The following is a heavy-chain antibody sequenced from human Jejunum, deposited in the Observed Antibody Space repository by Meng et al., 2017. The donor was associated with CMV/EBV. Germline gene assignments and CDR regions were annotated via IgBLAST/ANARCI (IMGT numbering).Heavy chain of an antibody. CDR3: ARGSASSSDAAGHHLFYSYGMDV. Sequence: MHWVRQAPGKGLEWVSRINGAGSNMYYADSVKGRFTISRDNAKNTLYLQMNSLRADDTAVYYCARGSASSSDAAGHHLFYSYGMDVWGQGTTVTVSS. CDR2: INGAGSNM. J-gene: IGHJ6*02. V-gene: IGHV3-74*01. D-gene: IGHD6-6*01.